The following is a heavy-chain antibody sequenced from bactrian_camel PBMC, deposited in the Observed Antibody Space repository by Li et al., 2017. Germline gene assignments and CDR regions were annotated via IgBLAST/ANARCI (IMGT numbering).Heavy chain of an antibody. V-gene: IGHV3-3*01. CDR2: IWRSSGNT. Sequence: HVQLVESGGGSVQAGGSLRLSCVASGGSYSWTRMGWFRQAPGKEREGVAGIWRSSGNTFYAASVKGRVTVSRDKNTVYLQMNSLKPEDTSRYYCAAGAYCSYCIRGWCAVYHDWGKGTQVTVS. D-gene: IGHD6*01. J-gene: IGHJ4*01. CDR3: AAGAYCSYCIRGWCAVYHD. CDR1: GGSYSWTR.